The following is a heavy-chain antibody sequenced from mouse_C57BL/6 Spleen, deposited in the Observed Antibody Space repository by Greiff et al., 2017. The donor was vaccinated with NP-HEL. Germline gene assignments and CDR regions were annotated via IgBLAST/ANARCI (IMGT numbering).Heavy chain of an antibody. CDR2: IWGCGST. J-gene: IGHJ4*01. Sequence: VMLVESGPGLVAPSQSLYISCTVSGFSFTSYGVDWVRQPPGKGLEWMGVIWGCGSTNYNSALMSRLSISKDNSKSQVCLKMNSLQTVDTAMYYGAKQTGHYYAMDYWGQGTSVTVSS. V-gene: IGHV2-9*01. CDR3: AKQTGHYYAMDY. CDR1: GFSFTSYG. D-gene: IGHD4-1*01.